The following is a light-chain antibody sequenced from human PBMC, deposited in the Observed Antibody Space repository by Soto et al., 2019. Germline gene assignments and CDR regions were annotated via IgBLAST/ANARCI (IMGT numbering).Light chain of an antibody. Sequence: DIQMTQSPSSASAYVGDSVTITCRASQDIGRWLAWYQQKPGKAPRLLIYAASTLESGVPSRFRGSGSGTLFTLTITSLLPEDFATYYCQKADTFPLAFGGGTKLEI. CDR2: AAS. V-gene: IGKV1-12*01. CDR3: QKADTFPLA. CDR1: QDIGRW. J-gene: IGKJ4*02.